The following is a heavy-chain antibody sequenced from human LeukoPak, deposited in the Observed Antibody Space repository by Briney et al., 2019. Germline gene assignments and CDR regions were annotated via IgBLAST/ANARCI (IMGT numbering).Heavy chain of an antibody. CDR3: AKVRWDNSGWYYLDN. V-gene: IGHV3-23*01. Sequence: PGGSLRLSCAVSGFTFYNYGMSWVRQAPGKGLEWVSAITASGAATYIADSVKGRFTISRDNSKNTLYLQMNSLRAEDTAVYYCAKVRWDNSGWYYLDNWGQGTLVTVSS. CDR1: GFTFYNYG. CDR2: ITASGAAT. J-gene: IGHJ4*02. D-gene: IGHD6-19*01.